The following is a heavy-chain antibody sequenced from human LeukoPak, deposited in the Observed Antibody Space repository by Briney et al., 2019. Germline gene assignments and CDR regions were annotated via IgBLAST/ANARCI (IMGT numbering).Heavy chain of an antibody. J-gene: IGHJ4*02. CDR1: GGSFSGYY. CDR2: INHSGST. V-gene: IGHV4-34*01. D-gene: IGHD3-10*01. Sequence: SETLSLTCAVYGGSFSGYYWSWIRQPPGKGLEWIGEINHSGSTNYNPSLKSRVTISVDTSKNQFSLKLSPVTAADTAVYYCARDPRFGQLGNWGQGTLVTVSS. CDR3: ARDPRFGQLGN.